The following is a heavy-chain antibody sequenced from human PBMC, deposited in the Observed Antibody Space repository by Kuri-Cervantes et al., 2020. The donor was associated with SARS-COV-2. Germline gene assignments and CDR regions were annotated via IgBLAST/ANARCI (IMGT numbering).Heavy chain of an antibody. J-gene: IGHJ4*02. CDR3: AKDPRPQYYDFWSGPNPAPGVRD. V-gene: IGHV3-30*18. D-gene: IGHD3-3*01. CDR2: ISYDGSNK. CDR1: GFTFSSYS. Sequence: GGSLRLSCAASGFTFSSYSMNWVRQAPGKGLEWVAVISYDGSNKYYADSVKGRFTISRDNSKNTLYLQMNSLRAEDTAVYYCAKDPRPQYYDFWSGPNPAPGVRDWGQGTLVTVSS.